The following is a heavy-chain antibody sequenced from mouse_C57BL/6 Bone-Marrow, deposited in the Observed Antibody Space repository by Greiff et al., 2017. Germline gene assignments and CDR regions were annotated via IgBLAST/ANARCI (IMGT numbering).Heavy chain of an antibody. V-gene: IGHV5-6*02. J-gene: IGHJ4*01. CDR2: ISSGGSYT. CDR3: ASAYYSNYETMDY. Sequence: VKLVESGGDLVKPGGSLKLSCAASGFTFSSYGMSWVRQTPDKRLEWVATISSGGSYTYYPDSVKGRFTISRDNAKNTLYLQMSSLKSEDTAMYYCASAYYSNYETMDYWGQGTSVTVSS. CDR1: GFTFSSYG. D-gene: IGHD2-5*01.